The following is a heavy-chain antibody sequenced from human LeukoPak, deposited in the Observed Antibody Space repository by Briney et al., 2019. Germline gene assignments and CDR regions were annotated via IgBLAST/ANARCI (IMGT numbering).Heavy chain of an antibody. CDR3: AGSRIVGATYYFDY. CDR2: IYYSGST. D-gene: IGHD1-26*01. CDR1: GFAFSSYS. V-gene: IGHV4-59*05. J-gene: IGHJ4*02. Sequence: GSLRLSCAASGFAFSSYSMNWIRQPPGKGLEWIGSIYYSGSTYYNPSLKSRVTISVDTSKNQFSLKLSSVTAADTAVYYCAGSRIVGATYYFDYWGQGTLVTVSS.